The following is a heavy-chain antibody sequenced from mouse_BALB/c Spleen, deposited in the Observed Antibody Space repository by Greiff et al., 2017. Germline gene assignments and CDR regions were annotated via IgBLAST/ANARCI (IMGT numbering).Heavy chain of an antibody. V-gene: IGHV8-12*01. D-gene: IGHD4-1*01. CDR1: GFSLSTSGMG. J-gene: IGHJ4*01. CDR3: ARGNWAFYAMDY. Sequence: QVTLNESGPGILQPSQTLSLTCSFSGFSLSTSGMGLSWIRQPSGKGLEWLAHIYWDDDKRYNPSLKSRLTISKDTSRNQVFLKITSVDTADTATYYCARGNWAFYAMDYWGQGTSVTVSA. CDR2: IYWDDDK.